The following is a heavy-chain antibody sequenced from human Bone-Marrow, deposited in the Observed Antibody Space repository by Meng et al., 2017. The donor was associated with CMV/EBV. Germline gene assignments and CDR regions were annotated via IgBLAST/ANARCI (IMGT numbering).Heavy chain of an antibody. V-gene: IGHV1-18*01. Sequence: ASVKVSCKASGYTFTSYGISWVRQAPGQGLEWMGWITAYNGNTNYAQKLQGRVTMTTDTSTSTAYMELRSLRSDDTAVYYCARVNQRRGVRPNYYYYGMDVWGQGTTVTVSS. J-gene: IGHJ6*01. CDR3: ARVNQRRGVRPNYYYYGMDV. D-gene: IGHD3-10*01. CDR2: ITAYNGNT. CDR1: GYTFTSYG.